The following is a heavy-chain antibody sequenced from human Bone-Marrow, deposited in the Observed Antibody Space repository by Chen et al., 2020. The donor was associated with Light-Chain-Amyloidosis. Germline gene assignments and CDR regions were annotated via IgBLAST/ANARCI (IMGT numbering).Heavy chain of an antibody. Sequence: EVQLSESGGGLVQPGGSLRLSCAASGFTFSSYAMSWVRQAPGKGLEWVSAISGSGGSKYYADSVKGRFTISRDNSKNTLYLQMNSLRAEDTAVYYCAKDRGYYDSSGYPATYFDYWGQGTLVTVSS. CDR3: AKDRGYYDSSGYPATYFDY. J-gene: IGHJ4*02. CDR1: GFTFSSYA. D-gene: IGHD3-22*01. V-gene: IGHV3-23*01. CDR2: ISGSGGSK.